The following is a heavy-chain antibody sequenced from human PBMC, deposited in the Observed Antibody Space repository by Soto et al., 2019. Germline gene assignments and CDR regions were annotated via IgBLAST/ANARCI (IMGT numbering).Heavy chain of an antibody. CDR3: AKGGRYCSGGSCPYYYGMDV. D-gene: IGHD2-15*01. CDR2: ISGSGGST. CDR1: GFTFSSYA. Sequence: PGGSLRLSCAASGFTFSSYAMSWVRQAPGKGLEWVSAISGSGGSTYYADSVKGRFTISRDNSKNTLYLQMNSLRAEDTAVYYCAKGGRYCSGGSCPYYYGMDVWGQGTTVTVSS. V-gene: IGHV3-23*01. J-gene: IGHJ6*02.